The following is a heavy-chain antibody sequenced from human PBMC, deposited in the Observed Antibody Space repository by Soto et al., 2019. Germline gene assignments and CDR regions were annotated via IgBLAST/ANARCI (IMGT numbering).Heavy chain of an antibody. D-gene: IGHD3-3*01. CDR2: INPNSGGT. V-gene: IGHV1-2*04. Sequence: ASVKVSCKASGYTFTGYYMHWVRQAPGQGLEWMGWINPNSGGTNYAQKFQGWVTMTRDTSISTAYMELSRLRSDDTAVYYCARDGGYDFWSGYSYNWFDPWGQGTLVTVSS. CDR1: GYTFTGYY. CDR3: ARDGGYDFWSGYSYNWFDP. J-gene: IGHJ5*02.